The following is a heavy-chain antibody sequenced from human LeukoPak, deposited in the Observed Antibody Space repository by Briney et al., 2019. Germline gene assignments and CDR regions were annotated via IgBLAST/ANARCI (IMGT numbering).Heavy chain of an antibody. CDR3: ARRTNGYCSGGSCYRFFDY. CDR2: IIGSGGHA. Sequence: GGSLRLSCAASGFTFITYAMSCVRQAPGRGLECVSAIIGSGGHAYYAPSVKGWFTISRDNSKNTLYLQMNSLRAEDTAVYYCARRTNGYCSGGSCYRFFDYWGQGTLVTVSS. CDR1: GFTFITYA. J-gene: IGHJ4*02. V-gene: IGHV3-23*01. D-gene: IGHD2-15*01.